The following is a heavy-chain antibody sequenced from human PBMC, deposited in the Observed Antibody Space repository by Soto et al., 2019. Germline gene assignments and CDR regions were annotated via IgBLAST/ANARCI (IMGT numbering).Heavy chain of an antibody. V-gene: IGHV3-23*01. CDR3: AKDRYLDHDSRGYLFDN. CDR2: ISRYGDFT. CDR1: GFTFNIYA. J-gene: IGHJ4*02. D-gene: IGHD3-22*01. Sequence: EVQLLESGGDLIQPGGSLRLSCAASGFTFNIYAMTWVRQAPGKGLEWVSAISRYGDFTYYADSVEGRFTISRDNSKNTLYFQLNRLRAEDTAVYYCAKDRYLDHDSRGYLFDNWGQGTLVTVSS.